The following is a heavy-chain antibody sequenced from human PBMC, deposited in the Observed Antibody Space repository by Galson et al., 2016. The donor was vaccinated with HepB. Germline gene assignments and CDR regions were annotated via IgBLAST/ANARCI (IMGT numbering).Heavy chain of an antibody. V-gene: IGHV3-23*01. D-gene: IGHD2-2*01. CDR1: GFIFSRYA. CDR2: IGSTGANI. CDR3: AKDGRIYCSSASCHDHFHY. J-gene: IGHJ4*02. Sequence: SLRLSCAASGFIFSRYAMSWVRQAPGKGLEWVSGIGSTGANIYSADAVKGRFTISRDNSKKTLYLQMNSLRAEDTAVYYCAKDGRIYCSSASCHDHFHYWGQGTLVTVSS.